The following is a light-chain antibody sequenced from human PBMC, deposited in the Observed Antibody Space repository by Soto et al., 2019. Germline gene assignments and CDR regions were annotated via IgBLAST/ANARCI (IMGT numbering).Light chain of an antibody. CDR2: EVN. Sequence: QSVLTQPGSVSGSPGQSITISCTGTSSDVGAYNYVSWYQQHPGKAPKLMIFEVNNRPSGVSNRFSGSKSGNTASLAISGLQAEDEADYYCSSYTSSSTLVFGGGTKLTVL. CDR1: SSDVGAYNY. V-gene: IGLV2-14*01. J-gene: IGLJ2*01. CDR3: SSYTSSSTLV.